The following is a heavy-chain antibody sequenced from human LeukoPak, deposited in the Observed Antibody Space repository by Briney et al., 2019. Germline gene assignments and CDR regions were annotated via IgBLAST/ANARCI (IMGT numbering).Heavy chain of an antibody. J-gene: IGHJ4*02. CDR2: IIPILGIA. D-gene: IGHD3-16*01. CDR3: ARGASPFDY. CDR1: GGTFSSYA. V-gene: IGHV1-69*04. Sequence: ASVKVSCKASGGTFSSYAISWVRQAPGQGLEWMGRIIPILGIANYAQKFQGRVTITADKSTSTAYMELSSMRSEDTAVYYCARGASPFDYWGQGTLVTVSS.